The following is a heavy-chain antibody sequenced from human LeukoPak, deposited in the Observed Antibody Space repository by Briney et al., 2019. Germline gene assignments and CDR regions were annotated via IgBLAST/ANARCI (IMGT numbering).Heavy chain of an antibody. CDR1: GYTFTSYG. J-gene: IGHJ3*02. CDR3: AREATHSSGDAFDI. Sequence: ASVKVSCKASGYTFTSYGISWVRQAHGQGLEWMGWISAYNGNTNYAQKLQGRVTMTTDTSTSTAYMELRSLRSDDTAVYYCAREATHSSGDAFDIWGQGTMVTVSS. D-gene: IGHD6-25*01. V-gene: IGHV1-18*01. CDR2: ISAYNGNT.